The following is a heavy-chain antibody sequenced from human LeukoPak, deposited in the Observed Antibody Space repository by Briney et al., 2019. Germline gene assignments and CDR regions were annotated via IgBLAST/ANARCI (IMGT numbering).Heavy chain of an antibody. CDR1: GGSFSGYY. J-gene: IGHJ6*02. CDR2: INHSGST. CDR3: ATPGGNSYADYYYYGMDV. V-gene: IGHV4-34*01. Sequence: PSETLSLTCAVYGGSFSGYYWSWIRQPPGKGLEWIGEINHSGSTNYNPSLKSRVTISVDTSKNQFSLKLSSVTAADTAVYYCATPGGNSYADYYYYGMDVWGQGTTVTVSS. D-gene: IGHD5-18*01.